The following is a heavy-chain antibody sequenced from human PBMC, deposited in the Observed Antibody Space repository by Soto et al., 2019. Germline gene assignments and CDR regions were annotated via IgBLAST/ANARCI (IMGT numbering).Heavy chain of an antibody. CDR2: IYYSGST. Sequence: SETLSLTXTVSGGSISSGDYYWSWIRQPPGKGLEWIGYIYYSGSTYYNPSLKSRVTISVDTSKNQFSLKLSSVTAADTAVYYCARERTAAGRGFDHWGQGTLVTVSS. CDR1: GGSISSGDYY. CDR3: ARERTAAGRGFDH. D-gene: IGHD6-13*01. V-gene: IGHV4-30-4*01. J-gene: IGHJ4*02.